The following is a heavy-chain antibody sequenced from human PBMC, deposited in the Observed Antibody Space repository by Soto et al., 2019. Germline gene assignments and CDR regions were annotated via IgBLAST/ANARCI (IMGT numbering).Heavy chain of an antibody. CDR3: ARESRGTGYLPDAFDI. CDR2: VTSSSATT. J-gene: IGHJ3*02. Sequence: EAQLVESGGGLVQTGESLRLSCAASGFTFSTYSMNWVRQTPGKGLEWVSYVTSSSATTYYADSVQGRFTISRDNAKNSLYLQMRSLKAADTAVYCCARESRGTGYLPDAFDIWGQGTMVTVSS. V-gene: IGHV3-48*01. D-gene: IGHD3-9*01. CDR1: GFTFSTYS.